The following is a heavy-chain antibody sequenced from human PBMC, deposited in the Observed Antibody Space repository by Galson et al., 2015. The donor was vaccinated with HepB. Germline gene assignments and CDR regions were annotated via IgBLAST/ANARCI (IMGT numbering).Heavy chain of an antibody. D-gene: IGHD5-24*01. J-gene: IGHJ4*02. Sequence: SLRLSCAASGFTFSRYNMNWVRQAPGKGLEWVSYISSSSGYTNYADSVKGRFTIARVNAKNLLYLQMNSLRAEDTAVYYCARRGISLATSFDHWGQGTLVTVSS. CDR1: GFTFSRYN. V-gene: IGHV3-11*03. CDR3: ARRGISLATSFDH. CDR2: ISSSSGYT.